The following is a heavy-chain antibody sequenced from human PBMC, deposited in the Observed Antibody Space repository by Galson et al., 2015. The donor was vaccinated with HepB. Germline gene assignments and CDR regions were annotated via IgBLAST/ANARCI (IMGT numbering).Heavy chain of an antibody. D-gene: IGHD6-19*01. CDR1: GFTFSSYG. V-gene: IGHV3-30*18. J-gene: IGHJ6*02. CDR2: ISYDGSNK. Sequence: SLRLSCAASGFTFSSYGMHWVRQAPGKGLEWVAVISYDGSNKYYADSVKGRFTISRDNSKNTLYLQMNSLRAEDTAVYYCAKEAVAGTWDDYYYGMDVWGQGTTVTVSS. CDR3: AKEAVAGTWDDYYYGMDV.